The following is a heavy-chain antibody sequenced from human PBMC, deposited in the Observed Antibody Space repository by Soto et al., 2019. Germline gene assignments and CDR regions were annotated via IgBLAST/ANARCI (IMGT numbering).Heavy chain of an antibody. V-gene: IGHV1-69*13. CDR2: IIPIFGTA. D-gene: IGHD5-12*01. CDR3: ARDRGWLDYYYYGMDV. J-gene: IGHJ6*02. CDR1: GGTFSSYA. Sequence: VASVKVSCKASGGTFSSYAISWVRQAPGQGLEWMGGIIPIFGTANYAQKFQGRVTITADESTSTAYMGLSSLRSEDTAVYYCARDRGWLDYYYYGMDVWGQGTTVTGS.